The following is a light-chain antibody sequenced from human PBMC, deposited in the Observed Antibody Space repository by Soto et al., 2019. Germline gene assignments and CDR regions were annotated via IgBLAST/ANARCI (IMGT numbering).Light chain of an antibody. CDR1: SSNIGAGYD. CDR2: GNS. J-gene: IGLJ2*01. V-gene: IGLV1-40*01. CDR3: QSYDSSLSGIV. Sequence: QSVQTQSPSVSRAPGQRVTISCTGSSSNIGAGYDVHWYQQLPGTAPKLLIQGNSIRPSGVPDRFSGSKSGTSASLAITGLQAEDEAHYFCQSYDSSLSGIVFGGGTKVTLL.